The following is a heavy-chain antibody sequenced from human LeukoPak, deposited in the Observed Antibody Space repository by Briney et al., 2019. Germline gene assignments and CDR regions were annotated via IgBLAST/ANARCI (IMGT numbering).Heavy chain of an antibody. Sequence: ASVKVSCKASGYTFTTYAINWVRQAPGQGLEWMGWINTNTGNPTYAQGFTGRFVFSLDTSVSTAYLQISSLKAEDTAVYYCARGGTVTTDGLGNYWGQGTLVTVSS. CDR1: GYTFTTYA. V-gene: IGHV7-4-1*02. CDR3: ARGGTVTTDGLGNY. J-gene: IGHJ4*02. CDR2: INTNTGNP. D-gene: IGHD4-17*01.